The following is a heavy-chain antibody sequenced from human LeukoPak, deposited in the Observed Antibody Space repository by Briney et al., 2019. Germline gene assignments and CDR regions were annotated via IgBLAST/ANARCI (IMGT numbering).Heavy chain of an antibody. Sequence: GGSLRLSCAASGFIFSSYAMSWVRQAPGKGLEWVSGISSSCYKTYHADSVKGRFTISRGNSKNALYLLMNSLRAEATAVYYCAKDTGTSRNYITLVAATHFWGQGTLLTVSS. CDR3: AKDTGTSRNYITLVAATHF. D-gene: IGHD2-15*01. J-gene: IGHJ4*02. CDR2: ISSSCYKT. CDR1: GFIFSSYA. V-gene: IGHV3-23*01.